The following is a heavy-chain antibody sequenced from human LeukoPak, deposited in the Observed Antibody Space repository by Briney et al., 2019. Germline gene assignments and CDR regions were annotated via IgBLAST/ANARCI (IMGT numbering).Heavy chain of an antibody. CDR3: AGQDIVVVATTTRAFDI. D-gene: IGHD2-15*01. V-gene: IGHV5-51*01. CDR1: GYTFTSYW. Sequence: GESLKISCKGSGYTFTSYWITWARQMPGKGLEWMGIIYSGDSDTKYSPSFQGQVTISADKSISTAYLQWSSLKASDTAMYYCAGQDIVVVATTTRAFDIWGQGTMVTVSS. CDR2: IYSGDSDT. J-gene: IGHJ3*02.